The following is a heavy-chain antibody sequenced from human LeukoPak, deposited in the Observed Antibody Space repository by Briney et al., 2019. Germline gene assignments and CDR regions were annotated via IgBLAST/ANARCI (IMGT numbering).Heavy chain of an antibody. Sequence: PSETLSLTCTASGGSISSYYWSWIRQPPGKGLEWIGYIYYSGSTNYNPSLKSRVAISVDTSRNQFSLKLSSVTAADTAVYYCAGYYDSSGYHYWYCDLWGRGTLVTVSS. D-gene: IGHD3-22*01. V-gene: IGHV4-59*08. CDR2: IYYSGST. CDR3: AGYYDSSGYHYWYCDL. J-gene: IGHJ2*01. CDR1: GGSISSYY.